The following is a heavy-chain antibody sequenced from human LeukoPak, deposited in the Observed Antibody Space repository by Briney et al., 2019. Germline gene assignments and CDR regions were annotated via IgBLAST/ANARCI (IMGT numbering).Heavy chain of an antibody. CDR3: ARRLGTRYSGYINYYYMDV. V-gene: IGHV4-31*03. Sequence: PSQTLSLTCTVSGGSISSGGYYWSWIRQHPGKGLEWSGYIYYSGSTYYNPSLKSRVTISVDTSKNQFSLKLSSVTAADTAVYYCARRLGTRYSGYINYYYMDVWGKGTTVTVSS. D-gene: IGHD5-12*01. CDR2: IYYSGST. J-gene: IGHJ6*03. CDR1: GGSISSGGYY.